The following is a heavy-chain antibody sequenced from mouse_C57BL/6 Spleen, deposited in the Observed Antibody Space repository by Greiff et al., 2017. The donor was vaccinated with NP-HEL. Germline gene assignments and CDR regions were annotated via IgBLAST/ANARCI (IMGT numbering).Heavy chain of an antibody. V-gene: IGHV1-26*01. CDR1: GYKFTDYY. Sequence: EVQLQQSGPELVKPGASVKISCKASGYKFTDYYMNWVKQSHGKSLEWIGDINPNNGGTSYNQKFKGKATLTVDKSSSTAYMELRSLTSEDSAVYYCARTGRGYFDYWGQGTTLTVSS. CDR3: ARTGRGYFDY. CDR2: INPNNGGT. D-gene: IGHD4-1*01. J-gene: IGHJ2*01.